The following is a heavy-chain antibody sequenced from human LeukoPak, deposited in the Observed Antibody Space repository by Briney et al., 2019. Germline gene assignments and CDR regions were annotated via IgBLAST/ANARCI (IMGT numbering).Heavy chain of an antibody. V-gene: IGHV3-7*04. CDR2: IHPEGNEK. Sequence: GSLRLSCATSGFTFSNFWMSWVRQAPGRGLEWVANIHPEGNEKYHVESVKGRFTISRDNTRDLLFLQMNGLRVEDTAVYYCARGDDFSGDHWGQGTLVTVSS. CDR3: ARGDDFSGDH. J-gene: IGHJ4*02. CDR1: GFTFSNFW. D-gene: IGHD1-1*01.